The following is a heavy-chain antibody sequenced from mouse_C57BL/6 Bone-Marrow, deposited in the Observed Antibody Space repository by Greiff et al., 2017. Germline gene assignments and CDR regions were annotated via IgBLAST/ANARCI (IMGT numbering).Heavy chain of an antibody. Sequence: QVQLQQPGAELVKPGASVKLSCKASGYTFTNYWMHWVKQRPGQGLEWIGMMHPNGGSPDYNEKFKSEATLSVDKSSRTAYMELSSLTSEDSAVYYCAGGVHGSPPFAYWGQGTLVTVSA. J-gene: IGHJ3*01. CDR2: MHPNGGSP. V-gene: IGHV1-64*01. D-gene: IGHD1-1*01. CDR1: GYTFTNYW. CDR3: AGGVHGSPPFAY.